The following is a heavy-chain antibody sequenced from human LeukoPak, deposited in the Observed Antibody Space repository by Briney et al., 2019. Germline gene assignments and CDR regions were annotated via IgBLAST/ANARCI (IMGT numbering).Heavy chain of an antibody. CDR3: ARETVGATIS. V-gene: IGHV4-30-2*01. D-gene: IGHD1-26*01. J-gene: IGHJ4*01. CDR2: IYHSGST. CDR1: GGSISSGGFY. Sequence: PSETLSLTCTVSGGSISSGGFYWSWIRQPPGKGLEWIGYIYHSGSTYYNPSLKSRVTISVDRSKNQFSLKLSSVTAADTAVYYWARETVGATISWGQEPWSPSPQ.